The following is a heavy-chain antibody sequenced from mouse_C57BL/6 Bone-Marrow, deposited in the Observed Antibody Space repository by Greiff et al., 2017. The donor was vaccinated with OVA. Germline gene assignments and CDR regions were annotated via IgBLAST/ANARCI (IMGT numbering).Heavy chain of an antibody. J-gene: IGHJ1*03. Sequence: ESGPGLVKPSQSLSLTCSVTGYSITSGYYWNWIRQFPGNKLEWMGYISYDGSNNYNPYLKNRISITRDTSKNQFFLKLNSVTTEDTATYYCARDRDWDWYFDVWGTGTTVTVSS. CDR3: ARDRDWDWYFDV. CDR2: ISYDGSN. CDR1: GYSITSGYY. V-gene: IGHV3-6*01. D-gene: IGHD4-1*01.